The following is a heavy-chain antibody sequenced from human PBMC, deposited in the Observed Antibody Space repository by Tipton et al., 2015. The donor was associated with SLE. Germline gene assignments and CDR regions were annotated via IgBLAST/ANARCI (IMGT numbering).Heavy chain of an antibody. CDR3: ARHFYNIGWNHFDN. CDR1: GGSISTYH. CDR2: IHHSGSI. V-gene: IGHV4-59*08. J-gene: IGHJ4*02. D-gene: IGHD6-19*01. Sequence: TLSLTCTISGGSISTYHWSWLRQSPGKGLGWIGYIHHSGSINYNPSLRSQVTMSMDTSQNQFSPKLSSVTAADTAVYYCARHFYNIGWNHFDNWGPGTLVTVSS.